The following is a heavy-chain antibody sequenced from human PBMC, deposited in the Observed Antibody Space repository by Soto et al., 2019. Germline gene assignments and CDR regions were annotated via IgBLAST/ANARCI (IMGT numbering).Heavy chain of an antibody. CDR2: IIPILGIA. CDR1: GGTFSSYS. J-gene: IGHJ4*02. CDR3: ASSSRVLLDY. V-gene: IGHV1-69*02. Sequence: QVQLVQSGAEVKKPGSSVKVSCKASGGTFSSYSISWVRQAPGQGLEWMGRIIPILGIANYAQKFQGRVTITADKSTSTAYMELSSLRSEVTAVSYCASSSRVLLDYWGQGTLVTVSS. D-gene: IGHD3-10*01.